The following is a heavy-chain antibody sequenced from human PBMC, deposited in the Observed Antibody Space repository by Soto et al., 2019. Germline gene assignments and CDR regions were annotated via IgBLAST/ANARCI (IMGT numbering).Heavy chain of an antibody. Sequence: GASVKVSCKASGGTFSSYTISWVRQAPGQGLEWMGRIIPILGIANYAQKFQGRVTITADKSTSTAYMELSSLRSEDTAVYYCASTIMLYYDILTGIDYWGQGTLVTVSS. V-gene: IGHV1-69*02. CDR1: GGTFSSYT. D-gene: IGHD3-9*01. J-gene: IGHJ4*02. CDR3: ASTIMLYYDILTGIDY. CDR2: IIPILGIA.